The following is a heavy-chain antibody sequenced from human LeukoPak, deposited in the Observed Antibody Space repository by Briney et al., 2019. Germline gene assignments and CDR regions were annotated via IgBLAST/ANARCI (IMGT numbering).Heavy chain of an antibody. J-gene: IGHJ4*02. V-gene: IGHV3-7*01. CDR2: IKQLGGEK. Sequence: TGGSLRLSCAASGFTYSANWMSWVRQAPGKGLEGVARIKQLGGEKYYVDSVKGRFTISRDNAKNSLYLQMNSLRAEDTAVYYCARHSDWAFDYWGQGTLVSVSS. CDR3: ARHSDWAFDY. CDR1: GFTYSANW. D-gene: IGHD2-21*02.